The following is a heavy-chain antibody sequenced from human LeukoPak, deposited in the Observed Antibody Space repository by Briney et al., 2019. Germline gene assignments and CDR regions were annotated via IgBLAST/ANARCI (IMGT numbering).Heavy chain of an antibody. CDR1: GFTFSSYS. Sequence: PGGSLRLSCAASGFTFSSYSMNWVRQAPGKGLEWVSYISSSSSTIYYADSVKGRFTISRDNAKNSLYLQMNSLRAEDTAVYYCARPVRYCSGGSCYSPFDYWGQGTLVTVSS. CDR2: ISSSSSTI. CDR3: ARPVRYCSGGSCYSPFDY. V-gene: IGHV3-48*01. J-gene: IGHJ4*02. D-gene: IGHD2-15*01.